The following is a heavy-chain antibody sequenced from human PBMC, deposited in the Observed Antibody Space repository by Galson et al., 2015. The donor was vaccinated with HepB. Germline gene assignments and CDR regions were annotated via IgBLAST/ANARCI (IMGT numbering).Heavy chain of an antibody. V-gene: IGHV3-23*01. CDR3: VRGTTAPDY. D-gene: IGHD2/OR15-2a*01. Sequence: SLRLSCAACGFTFTSSGMSWVRQAPGKGLECVSPTSRGGDTSDYADSVKGRFTVSIDSSTNTLYLQMNGLRADDTAIYYCVRGTTAPDYWGQGTLVTHSS. CDR1: GFTFTSSG. J-gene: IGHJ4*02. CDR2: TSRGGDTS.